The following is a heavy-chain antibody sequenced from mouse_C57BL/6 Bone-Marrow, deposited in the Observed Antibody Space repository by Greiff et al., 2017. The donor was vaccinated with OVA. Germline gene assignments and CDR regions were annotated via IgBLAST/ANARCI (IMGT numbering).Heavy chain of an antibody. J-gene: IGHJ3*01. CDR3: ARERGGSWFAY. D-gene: IGHD1-1*02. CDR2: ISYDGSN. CDR1: GYSITSGYY. Sequence: DVQLQESGPGLVKPSQSLSLTCSVTGYSITSGYYWNWIRQFPGNKLEWMGYISYDGSNNYNPSLKNRISITRDTSKNQFFLKLNSVTTEDTATYYCARERGGSWFAYWGQGTLVTVSA. V-gene: IGHV3-6*01.